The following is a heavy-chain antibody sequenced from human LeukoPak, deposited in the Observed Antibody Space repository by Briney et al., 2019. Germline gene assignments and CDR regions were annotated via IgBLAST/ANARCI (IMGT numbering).Heavy chain of an antibody. CDR3: AKEGEYSSGWYYYYYGMDV. CDR2: ISGSGGST. D-gene: IGHD6-19*01. J-gene: IGHJ6*02. Sequence: RAGGSLRLSCAASGFTFSSYAMSWVRQAPGKGLEWVSAISGSGGSTYYADSVKGRFTISRDNSKNTLYLQMNSLRAEDTAVYYCAKEGEYSSGWYYYYYGMDVWGQGTTVTVSS. CDR1: GFTFSSYA. V-gene: IGHV3-23*01.